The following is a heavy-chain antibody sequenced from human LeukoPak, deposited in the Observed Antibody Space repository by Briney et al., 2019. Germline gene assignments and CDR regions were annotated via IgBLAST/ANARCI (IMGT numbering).Heavy chain of an antibody. D-gene: IGHD6-19*01. CDR3: ATNSGWYLLFDY. V-gene: IGHV3-30*02. Sequence: GGSLRLSCAASGFTFSSYGMHWVRQAPGKGLEWVAFIRYDGSNKYYADSVKGRFTISRDNSKNTLYLQMNSLRAEDTAVYYCATNSGWYLLFDYWGQGTLVTVSS. CDR2: IRYDGSNK. J-gene: IGHJ4*02. CDR1: GFTFSSYG.